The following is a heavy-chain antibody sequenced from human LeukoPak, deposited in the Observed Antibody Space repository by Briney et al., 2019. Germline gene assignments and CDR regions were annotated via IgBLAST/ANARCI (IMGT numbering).Heavy chain of an antibody. D-gene: IGHD4-17*01. CDR3: AKHDYGDYGLDY. J-gene: IGHJ4*02. CDR1: ESTFDHT. CDR2: IGWNSART. V-gene: IGHV3-9*01. Sequence: GGSLRLSCTASESTFDHTMHWVRQTPGKGLEWVSGIGWNSARTGYADSVRGRFTISRDNSKNTLYLQMNSLRAEDTAVYYCAKHDYGDYGLDYWGQGTLVTVSS.